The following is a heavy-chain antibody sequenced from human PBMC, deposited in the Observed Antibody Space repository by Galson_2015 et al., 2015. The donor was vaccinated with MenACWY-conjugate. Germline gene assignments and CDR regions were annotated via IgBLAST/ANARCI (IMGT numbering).Heavy chain of an antibody. J-gene: IGHJ4*02. V-gene: IGHV3-48*02. CDR1: GFTFSTYS. D-gene: IGHD5-18*01. Sequence: SLRLSCAASGFTFSTYSMNWVRQAPGKGLEWVSYISSSSSTIYYADSVKGRFTISRDNAKNSPYLQMNTLRDEDTAVYYCGRVPGYSYGYYDWWGQGTLVTVSS. CDR2: ISSSSSTI. CDR3: GRVPGYSYGYYDW.